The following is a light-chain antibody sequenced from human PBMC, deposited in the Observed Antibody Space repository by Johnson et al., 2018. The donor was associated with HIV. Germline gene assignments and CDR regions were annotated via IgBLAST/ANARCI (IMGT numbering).Light chain of an antibody. CDR3: GTWDSSLNAYV. J-gene: IGLJ1*01. CDR1: SSNIESDY. V-gene: IGLV1-51*01. Sequence: QSVLTQPPSVSAAPGQKVDISCSGSSSNIESDYVSWYQQLPGTAPKLLIYDNNKRPSGIPDRFFGSKSGTSATLDITGLQTGDEGDYYCGTWDSSLNAYVFVTGTKVTVL. CDR2: DNN.